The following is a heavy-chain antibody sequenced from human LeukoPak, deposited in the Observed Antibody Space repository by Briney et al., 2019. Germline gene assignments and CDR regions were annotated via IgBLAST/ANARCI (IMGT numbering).Heavy chain of an antibody. Sequence: SETLSLTCTVSAGSVSSYYWSWIRQPPGKGLEWIGYIYYSGSTKYNPSLKSRVTISIDTSKSQFSLKLSSVTAADTAVYYCASLARGGNWFDPWGQGTLVTVSS. J-gene: IGHJ5*02. CDR3: ASLARGGNWFDP. V-gene: IGHV4-59*02. CDR2: IYYSGST. D-gene: IGHD6-6*01. CDR1: AGSVSSYY.